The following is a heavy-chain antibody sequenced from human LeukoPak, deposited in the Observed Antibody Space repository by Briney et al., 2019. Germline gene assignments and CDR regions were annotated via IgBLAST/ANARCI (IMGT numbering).Heavy chain of an antibody. Sequence: ASVKVSCKASGYTFTGYYMHWVRQAPGQGLEWMGWINPNSGGTNYAQKFQGRVTTTRDTSISTAYMELSRLRSDDTAVYYCARVARGISYCSGGSCYTNWFDPWGQGTLVTVSS. CDR1: GYTFTGYY. CDR2: INPNSGGT. D-gene: IGHD2-15*01. J-gene: IGHJ5*02. CDR3: ARVARGISYCSGGSCYTNWFDP. V-gene: IGHV1-2*02.